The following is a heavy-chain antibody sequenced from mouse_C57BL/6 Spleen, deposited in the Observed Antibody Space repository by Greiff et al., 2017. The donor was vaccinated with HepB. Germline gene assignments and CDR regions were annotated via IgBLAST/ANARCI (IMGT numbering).Heavy chain of an antibody. D-gene: IGHD1-1*01. Sequence: VQLQQSGAELVRPGASVKLACTASGFNIKDYYMHWVKQRPEQGLEWIGRIDPEDGDTEYAPKFQGKATMTADTSSNTAYLQLSSLTSEDTAVYYCTTDYGSRGNYFDYWGQGTTLTVSS. CDR3: TTDYGSRGNYFDY. V-gene: IGHV14-1*01. CDR2: IDPEDGDT. J-gene: IGHJ2*01. CDR1: GFNIKDYY.